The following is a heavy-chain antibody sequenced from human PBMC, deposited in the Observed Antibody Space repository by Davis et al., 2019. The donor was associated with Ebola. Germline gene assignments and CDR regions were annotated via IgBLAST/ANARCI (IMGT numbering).Heavy chain of an antibody. V-gene: IGHV1-18*04. CDR2: ISAYNGNT. J-gene: IGHJ5*02. CDR3: ARSHTMIVPWGWFDP. D-gene: IGHD3-22*01. CDR1: GNTFSSYG. Sequence: AASVKVSCKASGNTFSSYGFSWVRQAPGQGLEWMGWISAYNGNTNYAQKLQGRVTMTTDTSTSTAYMELRSLTSDDTAVFYCARSHTMIVPWGWFDPWGQGTLVTVSS.